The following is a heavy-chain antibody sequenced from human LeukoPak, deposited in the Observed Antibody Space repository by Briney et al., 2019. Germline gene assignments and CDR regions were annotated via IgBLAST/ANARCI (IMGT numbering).Heavy chain of an antibody. CDR2: INPNSGGT. D-gene: IGHD4-11*01. V-gene: IGHV1-2*02. CDR3: ARDEGSHYSQFYYYYYYMDV. Sequence: ASVKVSCKASGYTFTGYYMHWVRQAPGQGLEWMGWINPNSGGTNYAQKFQGRVTMTRDTSISTAYMELSRLRSDDTAVYYCARDEGSHYSQFYYYYYYMDVWGKGTTVTVSS. CDR1: GYTFTGYY. J-gene: IGHJ6*03.